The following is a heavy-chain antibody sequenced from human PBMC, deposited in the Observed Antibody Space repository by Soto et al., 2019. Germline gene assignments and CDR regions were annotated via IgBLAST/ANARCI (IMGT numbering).Heavy chain of an antibody. CDR2: IKQDGSEK. V-gene: IGHV3-7*01. CDR1: EFSLSRYW. D-gene: IGHD2-2*01. Sequence: GGPRWLARPSCEFSLSRYWLSWVRQAPGKGLEWVANIKQDGSEKYYVDSVKGRFTISRDNAKNSLYLQMNSLRAEDTAVYYCARDVVVVVPAANNWFDPWGQGTLVTVSS. CDR3: ARDVVVVVPAANNWFDP. J-gene: IGHJ5*02.